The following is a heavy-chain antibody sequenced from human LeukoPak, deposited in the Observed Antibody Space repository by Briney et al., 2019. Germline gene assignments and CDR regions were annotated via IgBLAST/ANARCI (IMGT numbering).Heavy chain of an antibody. CDR1: GFTFSSYT. CDR2: ITSSSSYI. CDR3: ARGQHRWDYSHNLMSF. J-gene: IGHJ3*01. Sequence: GGSLRLSCAASGFTFSSYTMNWVRQAPGKGLEWVSSITSSSSYIYYADSVKGRFTISRDNSKNTLYLLMNSLRADDTAVYYCARGQHRWDYSHNLMSFWGQGTLVTVSS. V-gene: IGHV3-21*01. D-gene: IGHD4-11*01.